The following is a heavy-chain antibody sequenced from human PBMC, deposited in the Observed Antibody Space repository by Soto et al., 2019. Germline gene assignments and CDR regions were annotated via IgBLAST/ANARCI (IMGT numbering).Heavy chain of an antibody. J-gene: IGHJ4*02. Sequence: QVQLVESGGGVVQPGRSLRLSCAASGFTFSSYGMHWVRQAPGKGLEWVAVISYDGSNKYYADSVKGRFTISRDNSKNTLYLQMNSLTAEDTAVYYCAPPAAGWGQGTLVTVSS. D-gene: IGHD6-13*01. CDR3: APPAAG. CDR2: ISYDGSNK. V-gene: IGHV3-30*03. CDR1: GFTFSSYG.